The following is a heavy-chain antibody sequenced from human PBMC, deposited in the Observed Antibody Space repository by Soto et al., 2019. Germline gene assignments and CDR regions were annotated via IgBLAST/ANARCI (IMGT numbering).Heavy chain of an antibody. CDR3: ARVERGTVTTVVDAFDI. V-gene: IGHV4-34*01. J-gene: IGHJ3*02. CDR2: MSHRGGT. D-gene: IGHD1-1*01. CDR1: GGFVSSGTYY. Sequence: QVQLQQWGAGLLKPSETLSLTCAVYGGFVSSGTYYWSWIRQPPGKGLEWIGEMSHRGGTHFNPSLKSRVTISVYTSKNQFSLKMSSVTAADTALYYCARVERGTVTTVVDAFDIWGPGTMVTVSS.